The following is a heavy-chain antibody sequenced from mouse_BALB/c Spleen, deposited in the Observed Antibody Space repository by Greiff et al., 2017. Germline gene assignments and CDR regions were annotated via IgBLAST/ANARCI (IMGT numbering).Heavy chain of an antibody. V-gene: IGHV14-3*02. Sequence: EVHLVESGAELVKPGASVKLSCTASGFNIKDTYMHWVKQRPEQGLEWIGRIDPANGNTKYDPKFQGKATITADTSSNTAYLQLSSLTSEDTAVYYCARGSSGYSWFAYWGQGTLVTVSA. CDR2: IDPANGNT. J-gene: IGHJ3*01. CDR1: GFNIKDTY. CDR3: ARGSSGYSWFAY. D-gene: IGHD3-1*01.